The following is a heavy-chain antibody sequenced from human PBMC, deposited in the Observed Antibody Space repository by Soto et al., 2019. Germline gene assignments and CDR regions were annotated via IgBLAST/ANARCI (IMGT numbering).Heavy chain of an antibody. J-gene: IGHJ6*02. CDR1: GFTVSSYA. CDR2: ISGIGGST. V-gene: IGHV3-23*01. Sequence: PGGSLRLACAASGFTVSSYAMSWVRQAPGKGLEWVSAISGIGGSTYYADSVKGRFTISRDNSKNTLYLQMNSLRAEDTAVYYCAKDSAPPDYYYYGMDVWGQETTVTVSS. CDR3: AKDSAPPDYYYYGMDV.